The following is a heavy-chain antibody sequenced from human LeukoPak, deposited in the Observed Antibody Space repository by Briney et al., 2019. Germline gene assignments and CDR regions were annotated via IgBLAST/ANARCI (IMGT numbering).Heavy chain of an antibody. CDR1: GGSISSGGYY. D-gene: IGHD3-3*01. J-gene: IGHJ5*02. CDR2: IYPSGST. V-gene: IGHV4-61*02. Sequence: PSQTLSLTCTVSGGSISSGGYYYSWIRQPAGKELEWIGRIYPSGSTNYNPSLKSRVTISVDTSKNQFSLKLTSVTAADTAIYYCARESVIFGDWFDPWGQGTLVTVSS. CDR3: ARESVIFGDWFDP.